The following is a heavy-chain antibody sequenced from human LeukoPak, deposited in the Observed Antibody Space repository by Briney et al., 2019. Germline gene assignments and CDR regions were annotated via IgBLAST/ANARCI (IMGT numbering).Heavy chain of an antibody. CDR1: GYTFSVYY. J-gene: IGHJ4*02. CDR2: INTKNGAT. D-gene: IGHD5-18*01. CDR3: VRDGYTYGQFDY. Sequence: ASVKVSCKASGYTFSVYYIHWVRQAPGQGLEWMGWINTKNGATKYAQKFQGRVTLTRDTSIITAYMEPTSLTSDDTAVYYCVRDGYTYGQFDYWAQGALVAVAS. V-gene: IGHV1-2*02.